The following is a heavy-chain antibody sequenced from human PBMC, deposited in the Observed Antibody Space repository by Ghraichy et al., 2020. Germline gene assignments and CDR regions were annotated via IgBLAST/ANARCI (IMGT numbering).Heavy chain of an antibody. CDR3: ARPSRAPPRRYYDSSGYYPASTNYYYYGMDV. CDR2: IKQDGSEK. D-gene: IGHD3-22*01. J-gene: IGHJ6*02. Sequence: GGSLRLSCAASGFTFSSYWMSWVRQAPGKGLEWVANIKQDGSEKYYVDSVKGRFTISRDNAKNSLYLQMNNLRAEDTAVYYCARPSRAPPRRYYDSSGYYPASTNYYYYGMDVWGQGTTVTVSS. V-gene: IGHV3-7*01. CDR1: GFTFSSYW.